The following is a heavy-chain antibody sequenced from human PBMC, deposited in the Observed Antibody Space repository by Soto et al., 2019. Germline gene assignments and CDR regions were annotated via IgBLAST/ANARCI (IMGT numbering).Heavy chain of an antibody. J-gene: IGHJ6*02. CDR1: GFIFDDYA. CDR3: AKDRYSSSAYYYYVMGA. Sequence: EVQLVESGGGLVQPGRSLRLSCAASGFIFDDYAMHWVRQAPGKGLAWVAVISGNSGSLGYADSVKGRFTISRANAQNSLSLPMNRLRAEDTALYYCAKDRYSSSAYYYYVMGAWGQGTTVTVAS. D-gene: IGHD6-6*01. CDR2: ISGNSGSL. V-gene: IGHV3-9*01.